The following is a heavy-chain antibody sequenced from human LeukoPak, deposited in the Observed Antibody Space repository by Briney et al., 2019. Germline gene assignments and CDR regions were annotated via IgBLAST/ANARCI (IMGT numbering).Heavy chain of an antibody. J-gene: IGHJ4*02. CDR1: GFTFSSYA. V-gene: IGHV3-23*01. CDR3: AKASGYTVTTGDYFDY. CDR2: ISGSGGST. D-gene: IGHD4-17*01. Sequence: GGSLRLSCAASGFTFSSYAMSWVRQAPGKGLEWVSAISGSGGSTYYADSVKGRFTISRDNSKNTLYLQMNSLRAEDTAVYYCAKASGYTVTTGDYFDYWGQGILVTVSS.